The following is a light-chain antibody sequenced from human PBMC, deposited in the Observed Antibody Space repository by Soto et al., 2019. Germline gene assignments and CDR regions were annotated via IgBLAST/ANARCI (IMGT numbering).Light chain of an antibody. CDR2: AAS. CDR1: RGISNY. V-gene: IGKV1-17*03. CDR3: LQHNSYPLT. J-gene: IGKJ4*01. Sequence: DIQMTQSPSAMSASVGDRVTITCRASRGISNYLFWFQQKPGKVPKRLIYAASIFQSGVPSRYSGSGSGTEFTLTISSLQPQDVATDYWLQHNSYPLTFGGRTKVEIK.